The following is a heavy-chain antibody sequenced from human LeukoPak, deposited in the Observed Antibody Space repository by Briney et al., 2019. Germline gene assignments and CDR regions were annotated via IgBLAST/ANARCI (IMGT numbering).Heavy chain of an antibody. J-gene: IGHJ5*02. CDR1: GYTLTELS. CDR3: ATVRGIAVANWFDP. D-gene: IGHD6-19*01. Sequence: ASVKVSCKVSGYTLTELSMHWVRQAPGKGLEWMGGFDPEDGETIYAQKFQGRVTMTEDTSTDTAYMELSSLRSEDTAVHYCATVRGIAVANWFDPWGQGTLVTVSS. V-gene: IGHV1-24*01. CDR2: FDPEDGET.